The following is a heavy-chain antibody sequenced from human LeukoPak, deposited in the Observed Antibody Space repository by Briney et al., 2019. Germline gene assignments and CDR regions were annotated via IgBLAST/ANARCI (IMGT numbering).Heavy chain of an antibody. J-gene: IGHJ3*02. CDR3: ARTGVVAHPHAFDI. Sequence: SVKVSCKASGGTFSSYAISWVRQAPGQGLEWMGGIIPIFGTANYAQKFQGRVTITADKSTSTAYMELSSLRSEDTAVYYCARTGVVAHPHAFDIWGQGTMVTVSS. CDR2: IIPIFGTA. CDR1: GGTFSSYA. D-gene: IGHD2-15*01. V-gene: IGHV1-69*06.